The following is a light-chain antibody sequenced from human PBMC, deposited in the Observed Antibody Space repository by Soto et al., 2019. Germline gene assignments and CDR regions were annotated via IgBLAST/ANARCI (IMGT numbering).Light chain of an antibody. Sequence: TQSPGTLSLSPGERATLSCRASQSVSSSYLAWYQQKPGQAPRLLIYGASSRATGVPDRFSGSGSGTDFTLTISSLEPEDFAIYYCHQYGTSPSTFGQGTKVDIK. J-gene: IGKJ1*01. CDR3: HQYGTSPST. CDR2: GAS. V-gene: IGKV3-20*01. CDR1: QSVSSSY.